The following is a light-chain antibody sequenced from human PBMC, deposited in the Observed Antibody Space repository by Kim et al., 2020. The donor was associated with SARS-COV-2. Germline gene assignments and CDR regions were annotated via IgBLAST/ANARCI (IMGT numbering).Light chain of an antibody. CDR1: QGVSNW. CDR3: QHTSSFPLT. Sequence: GERVTITCLGRQGVSNWLALYQQKPGKAPKLLSYAASTFQSGVSARFSGSASGAEFALTTSSLQPEDFANFYCQHTSSFPLTFCGGTKVYIK. CDR2: AAS. V-gene: IGKV1-12*01. J-gene: IGKJ4*01.